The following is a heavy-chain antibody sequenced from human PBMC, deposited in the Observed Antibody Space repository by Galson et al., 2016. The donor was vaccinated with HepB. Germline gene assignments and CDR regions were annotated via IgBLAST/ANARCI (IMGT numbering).Heavy chain of an antibody. CDR3: ARNPYSGPRYYYGLDV. D-gene: IGHD4-23*01. J-gene: IGHJ6*02. Sequence: SLRLSCAASGFTFSSYWMHWVRQAPGKGLMWVSRISTDGSSTRYADSEKGRFTISRDNAKNTLYLQMRSLRAEDSAMYFCARNPYSGPRYYYGLDVWGRGTMVTVSS. CDR2: ISTDGSST. V-gene: IGHV3-74*01. CDR1: GFTFSSYW.